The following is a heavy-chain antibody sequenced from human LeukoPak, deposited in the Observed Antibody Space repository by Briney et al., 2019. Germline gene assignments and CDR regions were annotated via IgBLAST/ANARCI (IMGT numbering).Heavy chain of an antibody. CDR1: GYTFTDYY. CDR3: ATWGRRLVQKDY. Sequence: ASVKISCKVSGYTFTDYYMHWVQQAPGKGLEWMGLVDPEDGETKYAEKFQGRVTITADTSTDTAYMELSSLRSEDTAVYYCATWGRRLVQKDYWGQGTLVTVSS. CDR2: VDPEDGET. V-gene: IGHV1-69-2*01. J-gene: IGHJ4*02. D-gene: IGHD6-19*01.